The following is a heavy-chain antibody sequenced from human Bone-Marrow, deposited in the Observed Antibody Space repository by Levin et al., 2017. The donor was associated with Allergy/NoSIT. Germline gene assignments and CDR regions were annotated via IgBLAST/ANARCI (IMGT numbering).Heavy chain of an antibody. CDR1: GGSINYYH. D-gene: IGHD3-3*01. CDR3: ARGFLESFPSGPSVGMDV. Sequence: SETLSLTCTVSGGSINYYHWSWIRQSAGKGLEWIGRVYTRGATTYNPSLKSRVTMSLDTSKNQVSLKLTSMTAADTAVYYCARGFLESFPSGPSVGMDVWGQGTTVTVSS. V-gene: IGHV4-4*07. J-gene: IGHJ6*02. CDR2: VYTRGAT.